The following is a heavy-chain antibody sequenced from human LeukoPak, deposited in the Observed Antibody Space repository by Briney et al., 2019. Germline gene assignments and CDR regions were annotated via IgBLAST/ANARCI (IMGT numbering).Heavy chain of an antibody. V-gene: IGHV1-69*06. J-gene: IGHJ4*02. D-gene: IGHD5-18*01. CDR3: ARGYSYGYLDY. CDR1: GGTFSSYA. Sequence: GASVKVSCKASGGTFSSYAISWVRQAPGQGLEWMGGIIPIFGTANYAQKFQGRVTITADKSTSTAYMELSSLRSEDTAVYYCARGYSYGYLDYWGQGTLVTVSS. CDR2: IIPIFGTA.